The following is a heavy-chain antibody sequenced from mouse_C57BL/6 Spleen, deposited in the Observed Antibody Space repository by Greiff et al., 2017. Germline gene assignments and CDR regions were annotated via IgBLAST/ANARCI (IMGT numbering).Heavy chain of an antibody. J-gene: IGHJ4*01. CDR3: ASSRGPLYAMDY. CDR2: IDPSDSYT. V-gene: IGHV1-69*01. Sequence: QVQLQQPGAELVMPGASVKLSCKASGYTFTSYWMHWVKQRPGQGLEWIGEIDPSDSYTNYNQKFKGKSTLTVDKSSSTAYMQLSSLTSEDSAVYYCASSRGPLYAMDYWGQGTSVTVSS. CDR1: GYTFTSYW.